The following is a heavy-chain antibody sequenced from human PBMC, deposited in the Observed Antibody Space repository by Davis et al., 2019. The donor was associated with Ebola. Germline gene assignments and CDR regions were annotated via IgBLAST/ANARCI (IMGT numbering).Heavy chain of an antibody. V-gene: IGHV3-21*01. CDR1: GFTFSSYS. CDR2: ISSSSSYI. CDR3: AKDQWYYGSELDY. D-gene: IGHD3-10*01. Sequence: GESLKISCAASGFTFSSYSMNWVRQAPGKGLEWVSSISSSSSYIYYADSVKGRFTISRDNAKNTLYLQMNSLRAEDTAVYYCAKDQWYYGSELDYWGQGTLVTVSS. J-gene: IGHJ4*02.